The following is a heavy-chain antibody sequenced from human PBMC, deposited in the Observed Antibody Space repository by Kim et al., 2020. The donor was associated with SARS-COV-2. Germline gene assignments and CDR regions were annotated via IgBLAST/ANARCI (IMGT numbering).Heavy chain of an antibody. CDR3: ARVASGWSSYEVDAFDI. J-gene: IGHJ3*02. V-gene: IGHV4-61*01. Sequence: SETLSLTCTVSGGSISSGSYYWSWIRQPPGKGLEWIGYIYYSGSTNYNPSLKSRVTISVDTSKNQFSLKLSSVTAADTAVYYCARVASGWSSYEVDAFDIWGQGTMVTVSS. D-gene: IGHD5-12*01. CDR2: IYYSGST. CDR1: GGSISSGSYY.